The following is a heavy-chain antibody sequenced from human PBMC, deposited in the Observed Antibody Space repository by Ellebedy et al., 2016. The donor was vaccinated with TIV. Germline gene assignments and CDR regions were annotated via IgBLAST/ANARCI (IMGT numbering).Heavy chain of an antibody. CDR3: AKDFIYGDYADF. CDR1: GFTFSSYA. CDR2: ISGRGGST. J-gene: IGHJ4*02. D-gene: IGHD4-17*01. V-gene: IGHV3-23*01. Sequence: GESLKISCVASGFTFSSYAMSWVRQAPGKGLEWVSTISGRGGSTYYAGSVKGRFTVSRDTSKNTLYLRVNSLRAEDTAVYYCAKDFIYGDYADFWGQGTLVTVSS.